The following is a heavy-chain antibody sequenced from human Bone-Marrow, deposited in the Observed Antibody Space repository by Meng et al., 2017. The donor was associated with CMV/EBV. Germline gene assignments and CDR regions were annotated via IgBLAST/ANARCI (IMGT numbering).Heavy chain of an antibody. D-gene: IGHD3-22*01. J-gene: IGHJ5*02. CDR1: GGSISNSSYY. V-gene: IGHV4-39*07. Sequence: SETLSLTCTVSGGSISNSSYYWGWIRQPPGKGLEWIGSIYYSGSTYYNPSLKSRVTISVDTSKNQFSLKLSSVTAADTAVYYCARYYDPSGSFDPWGQGTLVTVSS. CDR3: ARYYDPSGSFDP. CDR2: IYYSGST.